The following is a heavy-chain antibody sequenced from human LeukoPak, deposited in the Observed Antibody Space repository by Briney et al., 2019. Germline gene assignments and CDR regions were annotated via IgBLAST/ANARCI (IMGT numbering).Heavy chain of an antibody. CDR3: VKDLPVLHY. V-gene: IGHV3-53*05. CDR2: LYSGGNT. J-gene: IGHJ4*02. CDR1: GFTVSYNY. Sequence: GGSLRLSCAASGFTVSYNYMSWVRQAPGKGLEWVSVLYSGGNTYYADSVKGRFTISRDNSKNTLYLQMNGLRGDDTAVYYCVKDLPVLHYWGQGTLVTVSS. D-gene: IGHD3-16*01.